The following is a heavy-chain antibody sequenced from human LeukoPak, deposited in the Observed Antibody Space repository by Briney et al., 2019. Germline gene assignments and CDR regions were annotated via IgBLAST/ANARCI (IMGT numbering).Heavy chain of an antibody. CDR2: ISAYNGNT. CDR1: GYTFTSYG. V-gene: IGHV1-18*01. D-gene: IGHD3-9*01. Sequence: ASVTVSCKASGYTFTSYGISWARQAPGQGLEWMGWISAYNGNTNYAQKLQGRVTMTTDTSTSTAYMELRSPRSDETAVYYCARVDLSTGYYFFDYWGQGTLASVSS. CDR3: ARVDLSTGYYFFDY. J-gene: IGHJ4*02.